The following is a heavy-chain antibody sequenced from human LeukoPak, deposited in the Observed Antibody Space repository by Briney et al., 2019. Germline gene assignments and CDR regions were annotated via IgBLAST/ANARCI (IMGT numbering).Heavy chain of an antibody. J-gene: IGHJ5*02. D-gene: IGHD1-26*01. CDR2: IYYTGST. Sequence: PSETLSLTCTVSGGSISSSSYYWAWLRQPPGKGLEWIGSIYYTGSTYYNPSLKSRVTMSVDTSKNQFSLKLSSVTAADTAVYYCARHYSGSYYLWGRGTLVTVSS. V-gene: IGHV4-39*01. CDR1: GGSISSSSYY. CDR3: ARHYSGSYYL.